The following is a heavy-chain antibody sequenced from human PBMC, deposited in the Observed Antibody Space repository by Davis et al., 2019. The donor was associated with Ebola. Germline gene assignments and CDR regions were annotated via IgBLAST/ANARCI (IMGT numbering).Heavy chain of an antibody. Sequence: ASVKVSCKVSGYTLTELSMHWVRQAPGKGLAWMGGFDPEDGETIYAQKFQGRVTMTEDTSTDTAYMELSSLRSEDTAVYYCATDEAAAGTISLGMDVWGQGTTVTVSS. D-gene: IGHD6-13*01. CDR3: ATDEAAAGTISLGMDV. CDR1: GYTLTELS. CDR2: FDPEDGET. J-gene: IGHJ6*02. V-gene: IGHV1-24*01.